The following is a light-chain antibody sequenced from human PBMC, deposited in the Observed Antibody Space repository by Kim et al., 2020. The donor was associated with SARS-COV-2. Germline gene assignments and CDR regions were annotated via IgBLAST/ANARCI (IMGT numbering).Light chain of an antibody. V-gene: IGKV1-8*01. Sequence: AIRMTQSPSSLSASTGDRVTITCRASQGISSYLVWYQQKPGKAPKLLIYAASTLQSGVPSRFSGSGSGTDFTLTISCLQSEDFATYYCQQYYSYPPLTFGGGTKVDIK. CDR1: QGISSY. CDR2: AAS. J-gene: IGKJ4*01. CDR3: QQYYSYPPLT.